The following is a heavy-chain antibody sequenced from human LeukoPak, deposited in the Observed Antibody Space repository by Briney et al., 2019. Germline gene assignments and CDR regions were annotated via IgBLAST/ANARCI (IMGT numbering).Heavy chain of an antibody. V-gene: IGHV4-4*07. CDR1: GGSISSYY. J-gene: IGHJ6*03. D-gene: IGHD6-6*01. Sequence: SETLSLTCTVSGGSISSYYWSWIRQPAGKGLEWIGRIHTSGSTNYNPSLKSRVTMSVDTSKNQFSLKLSSVTAADTAVYYCARRLAARPGLDYYYYMDVWGKGTTVTVSS. CDR3: ARRLAARPGLDYYYYMDV. CDR2: IHTSGST.